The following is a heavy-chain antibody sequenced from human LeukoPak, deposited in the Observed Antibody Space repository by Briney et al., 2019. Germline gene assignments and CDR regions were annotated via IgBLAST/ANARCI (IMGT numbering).Heavy chain of an antibody. D-gene: IGHD4-17*01. Sequence: GESLQTSCKGSGYTFTYYWIGWARQMPGKGLEWMGIIYPGDSDTRYSPSFQGQVTISADKSISTSFLQWSSLKASDTAMYYCARRRYGDYQDFFDYWGQGIPVTVSS. CDR1: GYTFTYYW. CDR2: IYPGDSDT. J-gene: IGHJ4*02. V-gene: IGHV5-51*01. CDR3: ARRRYGDYQDFFDY.